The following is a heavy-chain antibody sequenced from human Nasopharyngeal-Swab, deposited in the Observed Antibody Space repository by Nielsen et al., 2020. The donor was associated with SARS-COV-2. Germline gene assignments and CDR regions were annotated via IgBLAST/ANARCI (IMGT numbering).Heavy chain of an antibody. CDR3: ARGPPYYYESSGSDAFDI. Sequence: SETLSLTCAVYGGSFSGYYWSWIRQPPGKGLEWIGEINHSGSTNYNPFLKSRVTISVDTSKNQFSLKLSSVTAADTAVYYCARGPPYYYESSGSDAFDIWGQGTMVTVSS. J-gene: IGHJ3*02. CDR2: INHSGST. CDR1: GGSFSGYY. D-gene: IGHD3-22*01. V-gene: IGHV4-34*01.